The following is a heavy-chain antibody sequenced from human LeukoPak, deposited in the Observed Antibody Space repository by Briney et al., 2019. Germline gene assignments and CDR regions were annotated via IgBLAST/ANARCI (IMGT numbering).Heavy chain of an antibody. CDR3: SRDRADGSMNAFDV. J-gene: IGHJ3*01. D-gene: IGHD3-22*01. CDR2: INPNGGAT. V-gene: IGHV1-2*02. Sequence: ASVKVSCKASGCTFTGYYIHWVRQAPGQGLEWMGWINPNGGATRFAQKFQGRVTMTRDTSVSTAYMDLSSLRSDDTAVYYCSRDRADGSMNAFDVWGQGTLVTVSS. CDR1: GCTFTGYY.